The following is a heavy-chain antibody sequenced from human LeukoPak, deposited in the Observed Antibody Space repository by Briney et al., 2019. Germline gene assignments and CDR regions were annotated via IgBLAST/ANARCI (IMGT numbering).Heavy chain of an antibody. Sequence: SETLSLTCTVSGYSISSGYYWGWIRQPPGKGLEWIGSIYHSGSTYYNPSLKSRVTISVDTSKNQFSLKLSSVTAADTAVYCCARVAYDGPAAAGSLDYWGQGTLVTVSS. CDR2: IYHSGST. CDR1: GYSISSGYY. J-gene: IGHJ4*02. V-gene: IGHV4-38-2*02. D-gene: IGHD6-13*01. CDR3: ARVAYDGPAAAGSLDY.